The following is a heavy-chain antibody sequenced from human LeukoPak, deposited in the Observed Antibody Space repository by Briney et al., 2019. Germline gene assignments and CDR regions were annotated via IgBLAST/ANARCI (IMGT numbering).Heavy chain of an antibody. CDR1: GYTFTGYY. CDR3: ARGNLSVINRSTRASIVVVVAATGWFDP. Sequence: ASVKVSCKASGYTFTGYYMHWVRQAPGQGLEWMGWINPNSGGTNYAQKFQGRVTMTRDTSISTAYMELSRLRSDDTAVYYCARGNLSVINRSTRASIVVVVAATGWFDPWGQGTLVTVSS. V-gene: IGHV1-2*02. J-gene: IGHJ5*02. D-gene: IGHD2-15*01. CDR2: INPNSGGT.